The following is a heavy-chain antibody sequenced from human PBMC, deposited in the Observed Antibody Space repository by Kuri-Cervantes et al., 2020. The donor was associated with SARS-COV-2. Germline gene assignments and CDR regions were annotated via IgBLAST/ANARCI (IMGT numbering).Heavy chain of an antibody. V-gene: IGHV3-30*03. CDR2: ISYDGSNK. CDR1: GFTFSSYG. Sequence: GGSLRLSCAASGFTFSSYGMHWVRQAPGKGLEWVAVISYDGSNKYYADSVKGRFTISRDNSKNTLYLQMNSLRAEDTAVYYCAGQPLEYSSSRTNNAWGQGTRVTSSS. J-gene: IGHJ5*02. CDR3: AGQPLEYSSSRTNNA. D-gene: IGHD6-6*01.